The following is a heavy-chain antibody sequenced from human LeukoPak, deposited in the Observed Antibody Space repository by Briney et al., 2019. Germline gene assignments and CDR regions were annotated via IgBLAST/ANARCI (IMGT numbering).Heavy chain of an antibody. V-gene: IGHV4-39*01. CDR3: ERLPGGGTRRLWIDS. CDR1: GGSISSSSYN. D-gene: IGHD3-16*01. CDR2: IYYSGST. J-gene: IGHJ3*02. Sequence: PSETLSLTCTVSGGSISSSSYNSGWIRQPPGKGLEWIGSIYYSGSTYYNPSLKSRVTISVDTSKNQFSLKLSSVTAADTAVYYCERLPGGGTRRLWIDSGRQGTMVTVSS.